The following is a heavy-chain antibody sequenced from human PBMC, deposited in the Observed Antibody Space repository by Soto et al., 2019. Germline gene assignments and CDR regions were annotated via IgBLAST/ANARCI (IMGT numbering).Heavy chain of an antibody. CDR1: GFTFSSYA. Sequence: EVQLLESGGGLVQPGGSLRLSCAASGFTFSSYAMSWVRQAPGKGLEWVSAIGGSGGSTYYAGSVKGRFTISRDNSKNTLYLQMNSLGAGDTAVYYCACDLPPYDYWGQGTLVTVSS. J-gene: IGHJ4*02. CDR3: ACDLPPYDY. V-gene: IGHV3-23*01. D-gene: IGHD2-21*01. CDR2: IGGSGGST.